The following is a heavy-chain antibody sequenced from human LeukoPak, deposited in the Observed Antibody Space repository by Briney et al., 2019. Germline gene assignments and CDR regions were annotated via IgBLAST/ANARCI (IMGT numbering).Heavy chain of an antibody. V-gene: IGHV4-39*01. Sequence: SETLSPTCTVSGGSISSSDYYWGWIRQPPGKGLEWIGRIFYSGTTYYNPSLKSRVTMSVDTSKNQFSLKLSSVTAADTAVYYCARLSGSSTSDLDSWGQGTLVTVSS. J-gene: IGHJ4*02. D-gene: IGHD1-26*01. CDR3: ARLSGSSTSDLDS. CDR1: GGSISSSDYY. CDR2: IFYSGTT.